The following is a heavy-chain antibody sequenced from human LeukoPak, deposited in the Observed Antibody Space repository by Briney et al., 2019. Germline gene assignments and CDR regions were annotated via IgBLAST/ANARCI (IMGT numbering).Heavy chain of an antibody. D-gene: IGHD3-10*01. CDR1: GFTFDNFG. CDR3: ARDLRYFGSGSQPLDY. V-gene: IGHV3-33*01. CDR2: IWYDGDKK. J-gene: IGHJ4*02. Sequence: GGSLRLSCTTSGFTFDNFGIHWVRQGPGTGLEWVAHIWYDGDKKYYAESVRGRFSISRDNSKNTVSLQMNSLRVEDTAMYYCARDLRYFGSGSQPLDYWGQGTLVTVSS.